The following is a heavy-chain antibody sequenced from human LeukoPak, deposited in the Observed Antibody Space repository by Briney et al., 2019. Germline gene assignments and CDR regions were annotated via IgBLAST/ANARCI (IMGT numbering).Heavy chain of an antibody. V-gene: IGHV3-21*01. Sequence: GGSLRLSCAASGFTFSSYSMNWVRQAPGKGLEWVSYISSSSSYIYYADSVKGRFTISRDNAKNSLYLQMNSLRAEDTAVYYCARDAVAGTLRYYYYMDVWGKGTTVTVSS. CDR3: ARDAVAGTLRYYYYMDV. CDR1: GFTFSSYS. D-gene: IGHD6-19*01. J-gene: IGHJ6*03. CDR2: ISSSSSYI.